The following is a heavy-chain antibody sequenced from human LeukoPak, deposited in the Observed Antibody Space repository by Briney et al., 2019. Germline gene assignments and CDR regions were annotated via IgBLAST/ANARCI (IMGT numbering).Heavy chain of an antibody. Sequence: ASVKVSCKASGGTFSSYAISWVRQAPGQGLEWMGWISAYNGNTNYAQKLQGRVTMTTDTSTSTAYMELRSLRSDDTAVYYCARRLGMGGVFDYWGQGTLVTVSS. V-gene: IGHV1-18*01. CDR1: GGTFSSYA. CDR2: ISAYNGNT. D-gene: IGHD7-27*01. CDR3: ARRLGMGGVFDY. J-gene: IGHJ4*02.